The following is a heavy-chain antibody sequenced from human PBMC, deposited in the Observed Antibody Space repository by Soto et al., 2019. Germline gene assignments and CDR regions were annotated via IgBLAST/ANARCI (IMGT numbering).Heavy chain of an antibody. V-gene: IGHV3-23*01. Sequence: EVQLLESGGGLVQPGGSLRLSCTASASEFTFSSHAMNWVRQAPGKGLEWVSGISGSGGKTYYADSAKGRFTISRDNSKNTVYLQMNSLRAEDTAVYYCAKDAYSSGWYLDAFEIWGQGTMVTVSS. J-gene: IGHJ3*02. CDR2: ISGSGGKT. D-gene: IGHD6-19*01. CDR3: AKDAYSSGWYLDAFEI. CDR1: EFTFSSHA.